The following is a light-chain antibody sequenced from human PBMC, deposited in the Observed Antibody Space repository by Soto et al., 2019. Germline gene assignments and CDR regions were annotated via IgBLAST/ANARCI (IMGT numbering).Light chain of an antibody. CDR2: KAS. Sequence: DIQMTQSPSTLSASAGDRVTITCRASQSISSWLACFQQKPGKAPQLLIYKASNLQGGVPSRFSGSGSGTEFTLTISSLQPDDFGTYYCLQYSSYPWTFGQGTEVEI. V-gene: IGKV1-5*03. CDR3: LQYSSYPWT. J-gene: IGKJ1*01. CDR1: QSISSW.